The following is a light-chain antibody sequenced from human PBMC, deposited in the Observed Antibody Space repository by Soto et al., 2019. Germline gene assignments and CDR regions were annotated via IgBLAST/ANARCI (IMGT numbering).Light chain of an antibody. V-gene: IGKV3-11*01. CDR1: QSVATY. CDR3: QQRSSWPPIT. CDR2: DAS. Sequence: EIGLKQSPATLSLSPGERTTLSCRASQSVATYLAWHQQKPGQAPRLLIYDASNRATGIPARFSGSGSGTDFTLTISSLEPEDFAVYYCQQRSSWPPITFGQGTRLEIK. J-gene: IGKJ5*01.